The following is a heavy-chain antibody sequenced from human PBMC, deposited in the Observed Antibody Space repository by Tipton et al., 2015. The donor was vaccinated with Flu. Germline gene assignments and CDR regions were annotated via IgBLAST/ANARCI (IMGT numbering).Heavy chain of an antibody. D-gene: IGHD2-15*01. Sequence: TLSLTCTVSGDSISSGGHYWSWIRQHPGKGLEWIGYIYSSGTTHYNPSLKSRVTISLDTPKNHFSLKLSSVTAADTAVYYCARKYCSGGGCYHFDYWGQGTLVTVSS. CDR1: GDSISSGGHY. CDR3: ARKYCSGGGCYHFDY. CDR2: IYSSGTT. J-gene: IGHJ4*02. V-gene: IGHV4-31*03.